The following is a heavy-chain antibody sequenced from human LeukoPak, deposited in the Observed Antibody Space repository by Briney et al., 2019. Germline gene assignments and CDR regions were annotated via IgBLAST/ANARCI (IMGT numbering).Heavy chain of an antibody. D-gene: IGHD6-13*01. Sequence: PSETLSLTCAVYGGSFSGYYWSWIRQPPGKGLEWIGEINHSGSTNYNPPLKSRVTISVDTSKNQFSLKLSSVTAADTAVYYCASDIAAAGTIDYWGQGTLVTVSS. J-gene: IGHJ4*02. CDR2: INHSGST. CDR3: ASDIAAAGTIDY. CDR1: GGSFSGYY. V-gene: IGHV4-34*01.